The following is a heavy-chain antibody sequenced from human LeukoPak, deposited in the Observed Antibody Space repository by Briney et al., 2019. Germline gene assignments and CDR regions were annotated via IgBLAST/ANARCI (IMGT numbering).Heavy chain of an antibody. CDR3: AKGSTGRYCSSTSCFEPFGY. D-gene: IGHD2-2*01. CDR2: ISGSGGST. Sequence: PGGSLRLSCAASGFTFSSYAMSWVRQAPGKGLEWVSAISGSGGSTYYADSVKGRFTISRDNSKNTLYLQMNSLRAEDTAVYYCAKGSTGRYCSSTSCFEPFGYWGQGTLVTVSS. V-gene: IGHV3-23*01. CDR1: GFTFSSYA. J-gene: IGHJ4*02.